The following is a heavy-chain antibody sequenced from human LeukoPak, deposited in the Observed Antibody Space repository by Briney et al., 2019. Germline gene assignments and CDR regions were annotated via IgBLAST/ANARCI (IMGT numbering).Heavy chain of an antibody. CDR3: ARTNLRGVGPYYYGMDV. D-gene: IGHD3-10*01. V-gene: IGHV1-18*01. CDR2: ISAYNGNT. CDR1: GYTFTSYG. J-gene: IGHJ6*02. Sequence: ASVKVSCKASGYTFTSYGISWVRQAPGQGLEWMGWISAYNGNTNYAQKLQGRVTMTTDTSTSTAYMELRSLRSEDTAVYYCARTNLRGVGPYYYGMDVWGQGTTVTVSS.